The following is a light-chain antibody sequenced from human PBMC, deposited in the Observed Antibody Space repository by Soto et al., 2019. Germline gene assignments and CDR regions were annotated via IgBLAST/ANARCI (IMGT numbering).Light chain of an antibody. CDR3: QQYGNSPST. J-gene: IGKJ2*01. CDR1: QSVSSSY. CDR2: GAS. V-gene: IGKV3-20*01. Sequence: EIVLTQSPGTLSLSPGERATLSCRASQSVSSSYLALYQQKPGQAPRLLIYGASSRATGIPDRFSGSGSGTDFTLTISRLEPEDFAVYYCQQYGNSPSTFGQGTKLEIK.